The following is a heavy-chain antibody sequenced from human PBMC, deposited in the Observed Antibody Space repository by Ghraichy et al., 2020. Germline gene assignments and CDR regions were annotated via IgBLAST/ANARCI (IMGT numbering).Heavy chain of an antibody. CDR1: GFTFSSYA. J-gene: IGHJ1*01. V-gene: IGHV3-30*04. D-gene: IGHD4-23*01. CDR2: ISYDGSNK. CDR3: ARDPVADTEYFQH. Sequence: GESLNISCAASGFTFSSYAMHWVRQAPGKGLEWVAVISYDGSNKYYADSVKGRFTISRDNSKNTLYLQMNSLRAEDTAVYYCARDPVADTEYFQHWGQGTLVTVSS.